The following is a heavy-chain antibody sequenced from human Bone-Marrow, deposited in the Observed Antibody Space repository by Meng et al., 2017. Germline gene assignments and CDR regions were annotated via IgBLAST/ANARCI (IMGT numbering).Heavy chain of an antibody. CDR2: IYWDDDK. D-gene: IGHD3-10*01. V-gene: IGHV2-5*02. Sequence: SGPTLVKPTQTLTLTCTFSGFSLSSSGMGVGWIRQPPGKALEWLAPIYWDDDKRYSPSLKSRLTITKDTSKNQVVLIMTNMDPVDTATYYGAHSYGSGSYNWVSKFDDWGQGARVTVSS. CDR3: AHSYGSGSYNWVSKFDD. J-gene: IGHJ4*01. CDR1: GFSLSSSGMG.